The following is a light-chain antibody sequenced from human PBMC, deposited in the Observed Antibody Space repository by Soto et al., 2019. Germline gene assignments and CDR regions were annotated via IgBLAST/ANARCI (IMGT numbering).Light chain of an antibody. V-gene: IGKV4-1*01. Sequence: DIVMTQSPDSLAVSLGERATINCKSSQSVLYSSNNKNYLAWYQQKPRQPPKLLIYWASTRESGVPDRFSGSGSGTYFTLTISSLQAEDVAVYYCQQYLNTPYTFGQGTKLEIK. J-gene: IGKJ2*01. CDR1: QSVLYSSNNKNY. CDR3: QQYLNTPYT. CDR2: WAS.